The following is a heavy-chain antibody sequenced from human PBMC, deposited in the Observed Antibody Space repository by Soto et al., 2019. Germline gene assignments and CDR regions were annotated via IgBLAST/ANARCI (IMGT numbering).Heavy chain of an antibody. Sequence: ASVKVSCKASGYTFTSYAMHWVRQAPGQGLEWMGWINANSGGTNYAQKFQGWVTMTRDTSISTAYMELSRLRSDDTAVYYCARTNLGSSGYSLVEWGQGTMVTVSS. D-gene: IGHD3-22*01. CDR2: INANSGGT. CDR1: GYTFTSYA. CDR3: ARTNLGSSGYSLVE. V-gene: IGHV1-2*04. J-gene: IGHJ3*01.